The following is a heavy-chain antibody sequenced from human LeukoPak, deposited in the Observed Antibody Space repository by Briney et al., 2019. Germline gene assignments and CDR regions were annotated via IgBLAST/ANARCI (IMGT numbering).Heavy chain of an antibody. V-gene: IGHV3-30*01. J-gene: IGHJ5*02. CDR3: VVPAAIGNWFDP. CDR1: GFTFSSYA. Sequence: GGSLRLSCAASGFTFSSYAMHWVRQAPGKGLEWVAVISYDGSNKYYADSVKGRFTISRDNSKNTLYLQMNSLRAEDTAVYYEVVPAAIGNWFDPWGQGTLVTVSS. D-gene: IGHD2-2*02. CDR2: ISYDGSNK.